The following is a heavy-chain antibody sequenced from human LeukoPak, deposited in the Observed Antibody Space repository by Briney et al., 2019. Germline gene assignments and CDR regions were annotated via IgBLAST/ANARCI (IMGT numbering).Heavy chain of an antibody. CDR1: GYTFTGYY. V-gene: IGHV1-2*02. CDR2: IYPNSGGT. CDR3: ARAGIVGATPVDY. Sequence: ASVKVSCKASGYTFTGYYMHWVRQAPGQGLEWMGWIYPNSGGTNFAQKFQGRVTMTRDTSISTAYMELSRLRSDDTAVYSCARAGIVGATPVDYWGQGTLVTVSS. D-gene: IGHD1-26*01. J-gene: IGHJ4*02.